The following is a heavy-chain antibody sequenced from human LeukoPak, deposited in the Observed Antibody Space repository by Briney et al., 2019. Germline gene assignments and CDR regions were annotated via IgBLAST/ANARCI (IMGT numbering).Heavy chain of an antibody. CDR3: ARGPLRYCSGGSCPNWFDL. D-gene: IGHD2-15*01. CDR1: GGTFISYA. J-gene: IGHJ5*02. Sequence: XVXXKASGGTFISYAISWVRQAPGQGLERMGGIIPIFGTANYAQKFQGRVTITADESTSTAYMELSSLRSEDTAVYYCARGPLRYCSGGSCPNWFDLWGQGTLVTVSS. V-gene: IGHV1-69*01. CDR2: IIPIFGTA.